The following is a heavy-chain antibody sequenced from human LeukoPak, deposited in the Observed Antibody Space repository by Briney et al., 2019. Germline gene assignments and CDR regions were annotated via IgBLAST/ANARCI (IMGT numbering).Heavy chain of an antibody. CDR2: MNPNSGNT. J-gene: IGHJ4*02. Sequence: GASVKVSCKASGYTFTSYDINWVRQATGQGLEWMGWMNPNSGNTGYAQKFQGRVTITRNTSISTAHMELRSLRSDDTAVYYCARDKYSGYDFDFDYWGQGTLVTVSS. V-gene: IGHV1-8*03. CDR3: ARDKYSGYDFDFDY. D-gene: IGHD5-12*01. CDR1: GYTFTSYD.